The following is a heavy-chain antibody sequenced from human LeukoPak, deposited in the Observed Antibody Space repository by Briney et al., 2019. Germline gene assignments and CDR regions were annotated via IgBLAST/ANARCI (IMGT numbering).Heavy chain of an antibody. CDR2: INHSGST. D-gene: IGHD2-15*01. V-gene: IGHV4-34*01. Sequence: SETLFLTCAVYGGSFSGYYWSWIRQPPGKGLEWIGEINHSGSTDYNPSLKSRVTISVDTSKNQFSLKPSSVTAADTAVYYCARNAPVAATTPFDYWGQGTLVTVSS. J-gene: IGHJ4*02. CDR1: GGSFSGYY. CDR3: ARNAPVAATTPFDY.